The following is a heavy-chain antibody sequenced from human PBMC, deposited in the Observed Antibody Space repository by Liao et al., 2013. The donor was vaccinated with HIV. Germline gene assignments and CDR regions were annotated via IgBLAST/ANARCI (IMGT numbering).Heavy chain of an antibody. CDR1: GGSIDTYY. J-gene: IGHJ4*02. Sequence: QVQLQESGPGLVKPSETLSLTCTVSGGSIDTYYWSWIRQPPGKGLEWIGSIFYSGSTYYNPSLKSRVTISVDTSKNQFSLKLSSVTAADTAVYYCARGFRLRLGLVDYWGQGTLVTVSS. V-gene: IGHV4-39*07. CDR3: ARGFRLRLGLVDY. CDR2: IFYSGST. D-gene: IGHD3-16*01.